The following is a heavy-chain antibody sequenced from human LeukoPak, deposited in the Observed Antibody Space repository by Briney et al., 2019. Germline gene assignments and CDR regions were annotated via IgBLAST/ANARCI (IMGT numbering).Heavy chain of an antibody. CDR2: IAYDGST. CDR1: GGSITTISYY. Sequence: PSETLSLTCSVSGGSITTISYYWAWIRQPPGKGLEWIGSIAYDGSTHYKSSLKSRVTISEDTSENHFSLRLSSVTAADTAVYYCARRGSSATIEGPGFDYWGQGTLVTVSS. D-gene: IGHD5-12*01. J-gene: IGHJ4*02. V-gene: IGHV4-39*02. CDR3: ARRGSSATIEGPGFDY.